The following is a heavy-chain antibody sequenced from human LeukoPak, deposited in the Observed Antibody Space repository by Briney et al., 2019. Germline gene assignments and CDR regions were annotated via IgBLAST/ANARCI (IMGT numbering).Heavy chain of an antibody. CDR1: GGSISSYY. CDR3: VRVLGYCSAGTCYPRFDP. Sequence: SETLSLTCTVSGGSISSYYWSWIRQPAGKGLEWIGRIYTSGSTNYNPSLKSRVTMSVDTSKNQFSLNLSSVTAADTAVYYCVRVLGYCSAGTCYPRFDPWGQGTLVTVSS. CDR2: IYTSGST. V-gene: IGHV4-4*07. J-gene: IGHJ5*02. D-gene: IGHD2-15*01.